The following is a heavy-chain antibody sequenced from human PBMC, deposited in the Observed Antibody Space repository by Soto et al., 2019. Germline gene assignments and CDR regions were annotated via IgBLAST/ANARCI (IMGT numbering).Heavy chain of an antibody. CDR3: ARLTYYYDSSGLYYFDY. D-gene: IGHD3-22*01. V-gene: IGHV4-39*01. J-gene: IGHJ4*02. CDR2: IYYSGST. CDR1: GGSIISSSYY. Sequence: PSETQSVTCTVSGGSIISSSYYWGWIRQPPGKGLEWIGSIYYSGSTYYNPSLKSRVTISVDTSKNQFSLKLSSVTAADTAVYYCARLTYYYDSSGLYYFDYWGQGTLVTVSS.